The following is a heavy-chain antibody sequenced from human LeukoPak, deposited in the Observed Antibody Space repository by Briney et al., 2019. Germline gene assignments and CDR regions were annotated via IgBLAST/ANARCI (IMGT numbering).Heavy chain of an antibody. CDR2: IIPIFGTA. J-gene: IGHJ4*02. CDR3: ARDRPYSSSWYY. Sequence: SVKVSCKASGGTFSSYAISWVRQAPGQGLEWMGRIIPIFGTANYAQKFQGRVTITTDESTSTAYMELSSLRSEDTAVCYCARDRPYSSSWYYWGQGTLVTVSS. V-gene: IGHV1-69*05. D-gene: IGHD6-13*01. CDR1: GGTFSSYA.